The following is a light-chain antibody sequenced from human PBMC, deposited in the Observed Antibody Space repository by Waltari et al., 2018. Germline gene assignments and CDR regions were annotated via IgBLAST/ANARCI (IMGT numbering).Light chain of an antibody. CDR1: QSVSGY. CDR2: DAS. J-gene: IGKJ5*01. Sequence: EIVMTQSPATLSVSPGERAILSCRASQSVSGYLAWYQQKPGQAPRLLIHDASSEATGVPARFRAGGSGTDFTLTISSLQSEDSAVYYCQQYNYWPISFGQGTRLEIK. CDR3: QQYNYWPIS. V-gene: IGKV3-15*01.